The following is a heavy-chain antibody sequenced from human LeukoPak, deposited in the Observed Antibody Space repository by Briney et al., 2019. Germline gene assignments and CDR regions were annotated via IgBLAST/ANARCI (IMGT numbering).Heavy chain of an antibody. V-gene: IGHV3-66*04. Sequence: GGSLILSCAASGLPVSSNYMSWVRQAPGKGLEWVSVIYSGGSTYYADSVKGRFTISRDNSKNTLYLQMNSLRAEDTAVYYCARHPYSSSWSPTYYFDYWGQGTLVTVSS. CDR1: GLPVSSNY. D-gene: IGHD6-13*01. CDR3: ARHPYSSSWSPTYYFDY. J-gene: IGHJ4*02. CDR2: IYSGGST.